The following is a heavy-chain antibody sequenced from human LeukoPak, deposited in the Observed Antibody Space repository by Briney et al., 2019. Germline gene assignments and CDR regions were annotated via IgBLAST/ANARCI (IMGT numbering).Heavy chain of an antibody. Sequence: PGRSLRLSCAASGFTFSSYGMHWVRRAPGKGLEWVAVISYDGSNKYYADSVKGRFTISRDNSKNTLYLQMNSLRAEDTAVYYCASAPGDYRYYYYYGMDVWGQGTTVTVSS. CDR1: GFTFSSYG. CDR3: ASAPGDYRYYYYYGMDV. CDR2: ISYDGSNK. J-gene: IGHJ6*02. D-gene: IGHD4-17*01. V-gene: IGHV3-30*03.